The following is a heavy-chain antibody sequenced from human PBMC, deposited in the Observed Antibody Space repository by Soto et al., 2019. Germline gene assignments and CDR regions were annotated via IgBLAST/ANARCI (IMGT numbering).Heavy chain of an antibody. CDR2: IIPIFGTA. D-gene: IGHD5-18*01. J-gene: IGHJ6*02. CDR1: GGTFSSYA. V-gene: IGHV1-69*01. Sequence: QVQLVQSGAEVKKPGSSVKVSCKASGGTFSSYAISWVRQAPGQGLEWMGGIIPIFGTANYAQKFQGRVTNTAEESTSTAYMELGSLRFEEPAVYYWARKGRGAVQVWLPRNGLDVWGQGTTVTVSS. CDR3: ARKGRGAVQVWLPRNGLDV.